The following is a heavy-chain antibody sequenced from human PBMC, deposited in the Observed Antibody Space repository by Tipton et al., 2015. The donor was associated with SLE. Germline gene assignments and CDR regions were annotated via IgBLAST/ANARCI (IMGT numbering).Heavy chain of an antibody. CDR3: ARVDSSGYYYLDY. CDR1: GGSISSYY. V-gene: IGHV4-59*01. D-gene: IGHD3-22*01. Sequence: LRLSCTVSGGSISSYYWSWIRQPPGKGLEWIGYIYYSGSTNYNPSLKSRVTISVDTSKNQFSLKLSSVTAADTAVYYCARVDSSGYYYLDYWGQGTLVTVSS. CDR2: IYYSGST. J-gene: IGHJ4*02.